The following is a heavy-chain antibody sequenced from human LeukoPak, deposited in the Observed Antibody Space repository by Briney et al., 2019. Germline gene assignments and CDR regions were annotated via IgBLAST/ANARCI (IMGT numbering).Heavy chain of an antibody. J-gene: IGHJ2*01. D-gene: IGHD6-6*01. CDR1: GGSISSYY. Sequence: SETLSLTCTVSGGSISSYYWSWIRQPPGKGLEWIGYIYYSGSTNYNPSLKSRVTISVDTSKNQFSLKLSSVTAADTAVYHCARQSIGDWYFDLWGRGTLVTVSS. V-gene: IGHV4-59*08. CDR3: ARQSIGDWYFDL. CDR2: IYYSGST.